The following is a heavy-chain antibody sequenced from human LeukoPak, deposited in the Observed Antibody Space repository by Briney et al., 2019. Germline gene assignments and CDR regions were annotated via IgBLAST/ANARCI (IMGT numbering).Heavy chain of an antibody. CDR1: GYSISSGYY. J-gene: IGHJ5*02. CDR2: IYHSGST. D-gene: IGHD6-13*01. Sequence: SETLSLTCTVSGYSISSGYYWGWIRQPPGKGLEWIGSIYHSGSTYYNPSLKSRVTISVDTSKNQFSLKLNSVTAADTAVYYCARGLISSSWRNNWFDPWGQGTLVTVSS. V-gene: IGHV4-38-2*02. CDR3: ARGLISSSWRNNWFDP.